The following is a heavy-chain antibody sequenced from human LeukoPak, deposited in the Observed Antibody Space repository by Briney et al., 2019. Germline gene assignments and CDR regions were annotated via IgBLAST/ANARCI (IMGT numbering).Heavy chain of an antibody. Sequence: PSETLSLTCAVSGYSITSTYWWGWIRQTPGRGLAWIGSLHHSGSTSYSPSLKIRVTISVDTSKNQFSLRLSSVTAADTAVYYCARVGGDDSTGHYSVDYWGQGTLVTVSS. V-gene: IGHV4-38-2*01. J-gene: IGHJ4*02. CDR3: ARVGGDDSTGHYSVDY. CDR1: GYSITSTYW. CDR2: LHHSGST. D-gene: IGHD3-22*01.